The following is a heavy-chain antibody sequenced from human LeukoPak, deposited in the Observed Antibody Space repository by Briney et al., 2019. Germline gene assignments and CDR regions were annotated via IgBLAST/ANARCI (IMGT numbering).Heavy chain of an antibody. CDR2: IRYDGSIK. J-gene: IGHJ4*02. D-gene: IGHD6-13*01. V-gene: IGHV3-30*02. CDR3: AKDGEQQLIRGYFDY. Sequence: PGGSLRLSCAASGFIFSSYGMDWVRQAPGKGLEWVACIRYDGSIKYYADSVKGRFTISRDNSKNTLFLQMNGLRVEDTAVYYCAKDGEQQLIRGYFDYWGQGALVTVSS. CDR1: GFIFSSYG.